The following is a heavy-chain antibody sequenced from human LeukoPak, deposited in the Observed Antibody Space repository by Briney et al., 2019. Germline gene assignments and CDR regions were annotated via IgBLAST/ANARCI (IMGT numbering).Heavy chain of an antibody. J-gene: IGHJ5*02. CDR2: IIPILGIA. CDR1: GGTFSSYA. V-gene: IGHV1-69*04. CDR3: ARVGTTDWFDP. Sequence: GASVKVSCKASGGTFSSYAISWVRQAPGQGLEWMGRIIPILGIANYAQKFQGRVTITADKSTSTAYMELSSLRSEDTAVYYCARVGTTDWFDPWGQGTLVTVSS. D-gene: IGHD4-17*01.